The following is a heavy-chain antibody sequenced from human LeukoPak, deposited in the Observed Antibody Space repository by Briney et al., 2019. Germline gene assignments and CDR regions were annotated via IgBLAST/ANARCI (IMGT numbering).Heavy chain of an antibody. CDR3: AKGKWGRAAMWPFDC. CDR2: ISYDGSNK. Sequence: AGGSLSLSCAASGFTFSHYAIHWVRQAPGKGLEWVAVISYDGSNKYYADSVKGRFTISRDNSKNTLYLQMNSLRAEDTAVYYCAKGKWGRAAMWPFDCWGQGTLVTVSS. D-gene: IGHD2-2*01. CDR1: GFTFSHYA. V-gene: IGHV3-30*04. J-gene: IGHJ4*02.